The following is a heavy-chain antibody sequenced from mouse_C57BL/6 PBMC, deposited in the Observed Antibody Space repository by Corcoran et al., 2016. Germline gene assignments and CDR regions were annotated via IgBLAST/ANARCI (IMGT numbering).Heavy chain of an antibody. D-gene: IGHD1-1*01. Sequence: QVQLQQSGPELVKPGASVKISCKASGYTFTDYYINWVKQRPGQGLEWIGWIFPVSGSTYYNEKFKGKATLTVDKSSSTAYMLLSSLTSEDSAVYFCARGIYYYGSSYAMDYWGQGTSVTVSS. CDR3: ARGIYYYGSSYAMDY. J-gene: IGHJ4*01. CDR1: GYTFTDYY. V-gene: IGHV1-75*01. CDR2: IFPVSGST.